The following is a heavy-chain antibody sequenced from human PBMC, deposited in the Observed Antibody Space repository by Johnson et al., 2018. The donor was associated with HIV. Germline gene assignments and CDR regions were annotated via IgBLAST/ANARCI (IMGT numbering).Heavy chain of an antibody. CDR2: IKQDGSEK. D-gene: IGHD1-26*01. V-gene: IGHV3-7*01. J-gene: IGHJ3*02. CDR3: ARVRSGRENAFDI. Sequence: EVQLVESGGGLVQPGGSLRLSCAASGFTFSSYWMSWVRQAPGKGLEWVANIKQDGSEKYYVDSVKGRFTISRDNSKNTLYLQMNSPRVEDTAVYYCARVRSGRENAFDIWGQGTMVTVSS. CDR1: GFTFSSYW.